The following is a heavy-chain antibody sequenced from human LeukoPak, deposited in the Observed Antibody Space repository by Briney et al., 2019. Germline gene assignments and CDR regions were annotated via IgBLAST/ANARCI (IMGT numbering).Heavy chain of an antibody. CDR1: GFTFSSYS. D-gene: IGHD2-2*01. V-gene: IGHV3-21*01. J-gene: IGHJ4*02. CDR2: ISSSSSYI. CDR3: ARGVVPAAMDY. Sequence: PGGSLRLSCAASGFTFSSYSMNWVRQAPGEGLEWVSSISSSSSYIYYADSVKGRLTISRDNTKNSLYLQMNSLRAEDTAVYYCARGVVPAAMDYWGQGTLVTVSS.